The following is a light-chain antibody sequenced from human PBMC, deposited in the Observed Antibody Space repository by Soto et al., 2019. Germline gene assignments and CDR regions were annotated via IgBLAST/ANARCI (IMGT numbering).Light chain of an antibody. J-gene: IGLJ3*02. Sequence: QSALTQPASVSGSPGQSITISCTGTSSDVGTYNYVSWYQHHPGKAPKLLMFNDDQRPSGVPDRFSGSRSGTSASLAISGLQSDDEADYFCSTWDDSLNGWVFGGGTKLTVL. CDR2: NDD. CDR3: STWDDSLNGWV. CDR1: SSDVGTYNY. V-gene: IGLV2-14*03.